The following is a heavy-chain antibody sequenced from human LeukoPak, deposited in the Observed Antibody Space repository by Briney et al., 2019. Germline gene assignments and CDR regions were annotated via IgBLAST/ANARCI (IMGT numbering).Heavy chain of an antibody. Sequence: PSETLSLTCTVSGGSISNSSYYWGWIRQPPGKGLEWIGSMYYSGSTYYNPSRKSRATLSVDTSKNPFSLKLSSVPAAATAVYYCARHGRMGTINPSYWGQGTLVTVSS. D-gene: IGHD5-24*01. CDR2: MYYSGST. V-gene: IGHV4-39*01. CDR1: GGSISNSSYY. CDR3: ARHGRMGTINPSY. J-gene: IGHJ4*02.